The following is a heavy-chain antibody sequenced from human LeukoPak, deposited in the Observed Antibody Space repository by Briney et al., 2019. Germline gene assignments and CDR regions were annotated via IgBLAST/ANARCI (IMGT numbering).Heavy chain of an antibody. CDR1: GGSISSSSYY. J-gene: IGHJ3*02. CDR3: ARGGDNCSSTSCSPDAFDI. CDR2: IYYSGST. V-gene: IGHV4-39*07. D-gene: IGHD2-2*01. Sequence: SETLSLTCTVSGGSISSSSYYWGWIRQPPGKGLEWIGSIYYSGSTYYNPSLKSRVTISVDRSKNQFSLKLSSVTAADTAVYYCARGGDNCSSTSCSPDAFDIWGQGTMVTVSS.